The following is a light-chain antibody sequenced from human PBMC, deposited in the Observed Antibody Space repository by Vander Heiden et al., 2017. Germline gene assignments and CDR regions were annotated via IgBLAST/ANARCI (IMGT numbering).Light chain of an antibody. V-gene: IGLV6-57*01. CDR3: QSYDSSSQV. Sequence: NFMLTQPHSVSESPGKTVTIPCPRSRGSIASNYVQWYQQRPCSSPTTVIYEDNQRPSGVPVRFSASIDSSSNSASLTISGLKTEDEADYYCQSYDSSSQVFGGGTKLTVL. J-gene: IGLJ3*02. CDR1: RGSIASNY. CDR2: EDN.